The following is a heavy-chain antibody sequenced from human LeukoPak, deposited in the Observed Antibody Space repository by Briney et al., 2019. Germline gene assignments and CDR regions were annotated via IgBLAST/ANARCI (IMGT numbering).Heavy chain of an antibody. Sequence: GGSLRLSCGASGFTFSSYWMSWVRQAPGKGLEWVSAISGSGGSTYYADSVKGRFTISRDNSKNTLYLQMNSLRAEDTAVYYCAKGRSTVTTLGAFDIWGQGTMVTVSS. CDR3: AKGRSTVTTLGAFDI. D-gene: IGHD4-17*01. J-gene: IGHJ3*02. CDR2: ISGSGGST. CDR1: GFTFSSYW. V-gene: IGHV3-23*01.